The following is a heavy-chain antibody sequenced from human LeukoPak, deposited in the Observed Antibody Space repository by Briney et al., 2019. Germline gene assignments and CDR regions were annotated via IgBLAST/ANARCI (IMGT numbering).Heavy chain of an antibody. V-gene: IGHV3-74*01. CDR3: ARGGAYNYEPLDY. CDR1: GFAFSGYW. D-gene: IGHD5-18*01. Sequence: GGSLRLSCAASGFAFSGYWIYWVRQAPGKGLVWVSRINSDGSDTTHADSVKGRFTISGDNAENTLYLQMNSLRAEDTAVYYCARGGAYNYEPLDYWGQGTLVTVSS. CDR2: INSDGSDT. J-gene: IGHJ4*02.